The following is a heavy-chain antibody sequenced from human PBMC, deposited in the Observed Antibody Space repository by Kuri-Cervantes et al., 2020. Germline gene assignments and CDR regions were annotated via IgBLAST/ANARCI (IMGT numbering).Heavy chain of an antibody. D-gene: IGHD2-15*01. CDR1: GYTFTGYY. CDR2: ININSGGT. Sequence: ASVKVSCKASGYTFTGYYMHWVRQAPGQGLEWMGWININSGGTYYAQKFQGWVNMTRDTSISTAYMELSSLRSEDTAVYYCARGRRYCSGGSCYSFDYWGQGTLVTVSS. CDR3: ARGRRYCSGGSCYSFDY. V-gene: IGHV1-2*04. J-gene: IGHJ4*02.